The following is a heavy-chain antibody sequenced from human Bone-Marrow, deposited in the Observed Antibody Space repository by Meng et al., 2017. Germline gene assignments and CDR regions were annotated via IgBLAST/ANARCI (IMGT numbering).Heavy chain of an antibody. CDR2: IIPIFGTA. CDR1: GGTFRSYA. V-gene: IGHV1-69*01. D-gene: IGHD3-22*01. Sequence: QGKLVRSGAEGKKPGSQVKGSCKASGGTFRSYAISWVRQAPGQGLEWMGGIIPIFGTANYAQKFQGRVTITADESTSTAYMGLSSLRSEDTAVYYCARDRYYYDSSGYRFDYWGQGTLVTVSS. J-gene: IGHJ4*02. CDR3: ARDRYYYDSSGYRFDY.